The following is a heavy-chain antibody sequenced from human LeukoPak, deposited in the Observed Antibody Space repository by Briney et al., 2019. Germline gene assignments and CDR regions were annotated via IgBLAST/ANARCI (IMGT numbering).Heavy chain of an antibody. D-gene: IGHD6-6*01. J-gene: IGHJ4*02. V-gene: IGHV4-59*08. CDR2: IHYSGST. Sequence: PSEILSLTCTVSGGSISRYYWSWIRQSPGKGLEWIGYIHYSGSTNYNPSLKSRVTISVDRSKNELSLKLSSATAADTAVYYCARHGIAERPEEFDYWGQGTLVTVSS. CDR1: GGSISRYY. CDR3: ARHGIAERPEEFDY.